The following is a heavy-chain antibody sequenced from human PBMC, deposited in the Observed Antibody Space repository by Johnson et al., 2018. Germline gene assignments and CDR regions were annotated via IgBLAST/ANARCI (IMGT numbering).Heavy chain of an antibody. CDR2: ISGSGGST. D-gene: IGHD6-6*01. CDR3: AKDFGSSGPYYYYYGMDV. J-gene: IGHJ6*02. Sequence: VQLVESGGGLVQPGGSLRLSCAASGFTFSSYAMSWVRQAPGKGLEWVSAISGSGGSTYYADSVKGRFTISRDNSKNTLYLQMNSLRAEDTAVYYCAKDFGSSGPYYYYYGMDVWGQGTTVTVSS. CDR1: GFTFSSYA. V-gene: IGHV3-23*04.